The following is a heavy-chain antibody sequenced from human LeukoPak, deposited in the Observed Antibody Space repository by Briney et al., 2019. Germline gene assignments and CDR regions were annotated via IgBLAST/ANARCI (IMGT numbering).Heavy chain of an antibody. J-gene: IGHJ4*02. D-gene: IGHD6-13*01. V-gene: IGHV3-7*01. Sequence: PGGSLRLSCAASGFTFSSYWISWVRQAPGKGLEWVANIKQDGSEKYYVDSVKGRFTISRDNAKNSLYLQMNSLRAEDTAVYYCATFSSSWYAEDYWGQGTLVTVSS. CDR2: IKQDGSEK. CDR3: ATFSSSWYAEDY. CDR1: GFTFSSYW.